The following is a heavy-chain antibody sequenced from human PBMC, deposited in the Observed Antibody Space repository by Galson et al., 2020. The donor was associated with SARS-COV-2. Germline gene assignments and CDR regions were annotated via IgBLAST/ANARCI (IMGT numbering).Heavy chain of an antibody. Sequence: HGESLKISCKGSGYRFNIYWIGWVRQMPGKGLEWMGIIYPGDSDTRYSPSFQGQVTISADKSISTAYLQWNSLKASDTAMYYCATGVDLDPYLDSWGQGTLVTVSS. J-gene: IGHJ4*02. CDR2: IYPGDSDT. CDR3: ATGVDLDPYLDS. CDR1: GYRFNIYW. D-gene: IGHD2-15*01. V-gene: IGHV5-51*01.